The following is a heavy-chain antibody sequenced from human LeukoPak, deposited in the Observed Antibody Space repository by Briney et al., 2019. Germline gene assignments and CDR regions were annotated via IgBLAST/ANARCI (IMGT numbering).Heavy chain of an antibody. J-gene: IGHJ6*02. CDR3: AKDFPHYYEVPHGMDV. Sequence: GGSLRLSCAASGFAFGQYEINWVRQAPGKGREWIAFIGVRAGTIYYGDSAEGRFTISRDDAKNSLYLQMNGLRVEDTAIYYCAKDFPHYYEVPHGMDVWGQGTTVTV. CDR1: GFAFGQYE. CDR2: IGVRAGTI. V-gene: IGHV3-48*03. D-gene: IGHD3-22*01.